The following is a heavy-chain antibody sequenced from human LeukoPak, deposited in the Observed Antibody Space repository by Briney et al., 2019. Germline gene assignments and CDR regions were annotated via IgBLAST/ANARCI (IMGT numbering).Heavy chain of an antibody. CDR3: AREGALYSGSYYGY. Sequence: SETLSLTCAVYGGSFSGYYWSWIRQPPGKGLEWIGEINHSGSTNYNPSLKSRVTISVDTSKNQFSLKLSSVTAADTAVYYCAREGALYSGSYYGYWGQGTLVTDSS. V-gene: IGHV4-34*01. CDR2: INHSGST. CDR1: GGSFSGYY. J-gene: IGHJ4*02. D-gene: IGHD1-26*01.